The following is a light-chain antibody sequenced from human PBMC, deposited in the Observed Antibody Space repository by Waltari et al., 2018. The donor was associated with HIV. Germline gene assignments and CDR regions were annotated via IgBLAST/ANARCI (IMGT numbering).Light chain of an antibody. CDR1: SSNIGSNI. Sequence: QSVLTQPPSVPGTPGQNVTIPCSGSSSNIGSNIVTWYQQLPGAAPKLPIFSNGQRPSGVPDRFSGSKSGTSASLAISGLQAADEADYYCAAWDDSLNGMFGGGTRLTVL. CDR2: SNG. V-gene: IGLV1-44*01. J-gene: IGLJ3*02. CDR3: AAWDDSLNGM.